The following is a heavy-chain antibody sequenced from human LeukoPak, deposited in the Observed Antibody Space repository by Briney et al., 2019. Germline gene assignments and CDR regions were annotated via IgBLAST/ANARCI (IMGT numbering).Heavy chain of an antibody. J-gene: IGHJ4*02. V-gene: IGHV4-39*07. CDR1: GGSISSYY. D-gene: IGHD6-19*01. CDR2: IDYSGST. Sequence: SETLSLTCTVSGGSISSYYWGWIRQPPGKGLEWIGTIDYSGSTYYNPSLKSRATISIDTSKNQFSLKLSSVTAADTAVYYCARDYTLYKSGWFLDYWGQGTVVTVSS. CDR3: ARDYTLYKSGWFLDY.